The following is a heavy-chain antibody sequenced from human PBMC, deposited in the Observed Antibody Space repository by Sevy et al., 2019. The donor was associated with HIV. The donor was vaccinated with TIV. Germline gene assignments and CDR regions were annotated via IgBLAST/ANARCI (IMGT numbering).Heavy chain of an antibody. D-gene: IGHD3-9*01. CDR2: ISAYNGNT. Sequence: ASLKVSCKASGYTFTSYGISWVRQAPGQGLEWMGWISAYNGNTNYAQKLQGRVTMTTDTSTSTAYMELRSLRSDDTAVYYCARDPGAYYDILTGYYVSSDYYYGMDVWGQGTTVTVSS. CDR3: ARDPGAYYDILTGYYVSSDYYYGMDV. V-gene: IGHV1-18*01. CDR1: GYTFTSYG. J-gene: IGHJ6*02.